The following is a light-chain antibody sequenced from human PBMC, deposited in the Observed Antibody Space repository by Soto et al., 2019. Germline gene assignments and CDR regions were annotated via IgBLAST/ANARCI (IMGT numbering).Light chain of an antibody. CDR2: AAS. J-gene: IGKJ3*01. Sequence: EIVLTQSPATLSLSPGERVTLSCRASQNVSTYLAWYQQKPGQAPRLLIYAASDRATGIPARFSGSGSGTDFTLTISLLEPEDFAVYYCQQRTNWLTFGPGTKVDIK. CDR1: QNVSTY. V-gene: IGKV3-11*01. CDR3: QQRTNWLT.